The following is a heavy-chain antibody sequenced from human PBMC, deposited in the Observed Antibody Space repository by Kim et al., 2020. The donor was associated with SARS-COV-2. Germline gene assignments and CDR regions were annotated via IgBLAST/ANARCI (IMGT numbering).Heavy chain of an antibody. CDR3: ASTVTPDTAMVN. Sequence: KYSQKFQGRVTITRDTSASTAYMELSSLRSEDTAVYYCASTVTPDTAMVNWGQGTLVTVSS. V-gene: IGHV1-3*01. D-gene: IGHD5-18*01. J-gene: IGHJ4*02.